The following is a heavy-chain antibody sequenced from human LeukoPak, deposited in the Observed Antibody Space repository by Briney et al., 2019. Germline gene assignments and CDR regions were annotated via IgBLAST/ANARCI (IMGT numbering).Heavy chain of an antibody. CDR2: IYPSDSET. V-gene: IGHV5-51*01. Sequence: GDSLKISCKASGYSFTTYYIGWVRQMPAKGLQWMGIIYPSDSETRYSPSFQGQVTISADKSIITAYLQWSTLKASDAVMYYCARGDGNGYYGDAWGQRTLVTVSS. J-gene: IGHJ5*02. CDR3: ARGDGNGYYGDA. D-gene: IGHD3-22*01. CDR1: GYSFTTYY.